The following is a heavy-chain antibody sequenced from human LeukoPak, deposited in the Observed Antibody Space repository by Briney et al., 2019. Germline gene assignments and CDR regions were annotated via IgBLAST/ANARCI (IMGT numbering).Heavy chain of an antibody. V-gene: IGHV1-18*01. D-gene: IGHD6-13*01. CDR1: GYTFTSYG. J-gene: IGHJ4*02. CDR3: ARLSRVAAAGTGFDY. Sequence: ASVKVSCKASGYTFTSYGISWVRQAPGQGLEGMGWISAYNGNTNYAQKLQGRVTMTTDTSTSTAYMELRSLRSDDTAVYYCARLSRVAAAGTGFDYWGQGTLVTVSS. CDR2: ISAYNGNT.